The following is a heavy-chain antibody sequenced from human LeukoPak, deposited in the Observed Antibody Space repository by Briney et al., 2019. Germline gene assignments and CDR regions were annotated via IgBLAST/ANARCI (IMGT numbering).Heavy chain of an antibody. CDR1: GFTFSSYG. Sequence: GGSLRLSCAASGFTFSSYGMHWVRQAPGKGLEGVAVIWYDGSNKYYADSLKGRFTISRDNSKNTLYLQMNSLRAEDTAVYYCARDRVKLERRGMYFDYWGQGTLVTVSS. CDR2: IWYDGSNK. V-gene: IGHV3-33*01. J-gene: IGHJ4*02. CDR3: ARDRVKLERRGMYFDY. D-gene: IGHD1-1*01.